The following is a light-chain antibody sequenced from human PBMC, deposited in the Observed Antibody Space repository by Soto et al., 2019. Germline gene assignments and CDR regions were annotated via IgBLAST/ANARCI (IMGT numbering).Light chain of an antibody. J-gene: IGKJ5*01. V-gene: IGKV3-15*01. CDR2: GAS. CDR3: QQYNCWSPIT. Sequence: EIVMTQSPATLSVSPGERATLSCRASQSISNKVVWYQQKLGQAPRLLIHGASTRATGIPARFSGSGSGTEFTLTVSSLQSEDFAVYYCQQYNCWSPITFGQGTRLENK. CDR1: QSISNK.